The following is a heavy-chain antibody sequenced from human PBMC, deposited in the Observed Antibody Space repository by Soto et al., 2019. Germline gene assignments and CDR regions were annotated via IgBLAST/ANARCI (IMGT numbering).Heavy chain of an antibody. V-gene: IGHV1-46*03. D-gene: IGHD6-6*01. CDR3: ARDSVFVAARNPGDY. Sequence: VSCKASGYTFTSYYMHWVRQAPGQGLEWMGIINPSGGSTSYAQKFQGRVTMTRDTSTSTVYMELSSLRSEDTAVYYCARDSVFVAARNPGDYWGQGTLVTVSS. CDR1: GYTFTSYY. CDR2: INPSGGST. J-gene: IGHJ4*02.